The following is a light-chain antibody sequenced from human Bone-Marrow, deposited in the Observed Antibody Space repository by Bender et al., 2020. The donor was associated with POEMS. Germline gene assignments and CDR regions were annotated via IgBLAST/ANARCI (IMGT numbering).Light chain of an antibody. V-gene: IGLV2-11*01. Sequence: QSALTQPPSASGSPGQSVTISCTGTSSDVGGNNYVSWYQQHPGKAPTLMIYDVSNRPSGVSNRFSGSHSGNTASLTISGLQAEDEADYYCCSFAGSYSFVFGIGTKITVL. CDR3: CSFAGSYSFV. J-gene: IGLJ1*01. CDR2: DVS. CDR1: SSDVGGNNY.